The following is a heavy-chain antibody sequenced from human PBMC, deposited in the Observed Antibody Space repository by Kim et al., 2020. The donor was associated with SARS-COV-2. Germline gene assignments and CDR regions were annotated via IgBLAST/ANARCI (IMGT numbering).Heavy chain of an antibody. CDR1: GYTFTSYY. J-gene: IGHJ4*02. D-gene: IGHD3-3*01. CDR2: INPSGGST. V-gene: IGHV1-46*01. Sequence: ASVKVSCKASGYTFTSYYMHWVRQAPGQGLEWMGIINPSGGSTSYAQKFQGRVTMTRDTSTSTVYMELSSLRSEDTAVYYCARDTVIIKLYGYYYFDYWGQGTLVTVSS. CDR3: ARDTVIIKLYGYYYFDY.